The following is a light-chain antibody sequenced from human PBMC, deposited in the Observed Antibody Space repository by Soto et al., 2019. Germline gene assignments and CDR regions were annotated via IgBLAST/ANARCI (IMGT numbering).Light chain of an antibody. CDR2: SAS. J-gene: IGKJ2*01. V-gene: IGKV3-15*01. CDR3: QQGHNWPLT. CDR1: QSISTE. Sequence: EKVMTQSPATLSVSPGERATLSCRASQSISTELAWYQQKPGQPPRLLIYSASTRATGVPARFTGSGSGSEFTLTISGLQSEDFAVYYCQQGHNWPLTFGPGTRLEI.